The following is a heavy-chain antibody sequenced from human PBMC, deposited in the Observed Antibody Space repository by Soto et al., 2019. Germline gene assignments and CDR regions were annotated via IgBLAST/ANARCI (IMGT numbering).Heavy chain of an antibody. CDR2: IKGKSDGGVA. Sequence: EVQLVESGGGLVQPGGSLRLSCAASGFTFTAAWMHWVRQTPGKGLEWVGRIKGKSDGGVADYAAPVRGRFTVSRDDSKDTLYLQMNSLKIEATGFYYCTTDAAHRDGRGNYYEGAYWGQGTLVTVAS. J-gene: IGHJ4*02. CDR1: GFTFTAAW. D-gene: IGHD3-22*01. CDR3: TTDAAHRDGRGNYYEGAY. V-gene: IGHV3-15*07.